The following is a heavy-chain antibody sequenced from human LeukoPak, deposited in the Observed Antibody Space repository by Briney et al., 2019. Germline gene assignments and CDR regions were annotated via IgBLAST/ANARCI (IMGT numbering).Heavy chain of an antibody. Sequence: KASETLSLTCTVSGGSISSYYWSWIRQPPGKGLEWIGYIYYSGRTNCNPSLKSRVTISVDTTKNQLSLKLNTVRAADTTVYYCAGLTWSLFDIWGQGTMVTVSS. CDR2: IYYSGRT. CDR1: GGSISSYY. V-gene: IGHV4-59*08. CDR3: AGLTWSLFDI. J-gene: IGHJ3*02. D-gene: IGHD1-20*01.